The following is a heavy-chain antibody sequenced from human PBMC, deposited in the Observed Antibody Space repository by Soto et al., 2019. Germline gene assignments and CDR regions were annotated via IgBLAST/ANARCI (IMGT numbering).Heavy chain of an antibody. Sequence: QVQLVESGGGVVQPGRSLRLSCAASGFTFSSYGMHWVRKAPGKGLEWVAVISYDGSNKYYADSVKGRFTISRDNSKNTLYLQMNSLRAEDTAVYYCAKTHGLYGGTTNQMDVWGQGTTVTVSS. D-gene: IGHD1-1*01. J-gene: IGHJ6*02. V-gene: IGHV3-30*18. CDR3: AKTHGLYGGTTNQMDV. CDR1: GFTFSSYG. CDR2: ISYDGSNK.